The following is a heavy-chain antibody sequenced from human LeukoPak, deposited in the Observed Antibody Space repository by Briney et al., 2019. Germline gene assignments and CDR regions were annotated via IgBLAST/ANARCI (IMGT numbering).Heavy chain of an antibody. CDR3: ASSRDGYNPFDY. J-gene: IGHJ4*02. CDR2: IYTSGST. CDR1: GGSISSYY. Sequence: SETLSLTCTVSGGSISSYYWSWIRQPAGKGLEWIGRIYTSGSTNYNPSLKSRVTISVDTSKNQFSLKLSSVTAADTAVYYCASSRDGYNPFDYWGQGTLVTVSS. V-gene: IGHV4-4*07. D-gene: IGHD5-24*01.